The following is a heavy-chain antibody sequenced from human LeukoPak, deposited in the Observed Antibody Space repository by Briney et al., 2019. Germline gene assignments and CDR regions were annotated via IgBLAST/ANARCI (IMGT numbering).Heavy chain of an antibody. J-gene: IGHJ6*04. CDR2: ISSSGSTI. D-gene: IGHD3-9*01. Sequence: GGSLRLSCAASGFTFSSYEMNWVRQAPGKGLEWVSYISSSGSTIYYADSVKGRFTISRDNTKNSLYLQMNSLRAEDTAVYYCARDYDILDVWGKGTTVTVSS. V-gene: IGHV3-48*03. CDR3: ARDYDILDV. CDR1: GFTFSSYE.